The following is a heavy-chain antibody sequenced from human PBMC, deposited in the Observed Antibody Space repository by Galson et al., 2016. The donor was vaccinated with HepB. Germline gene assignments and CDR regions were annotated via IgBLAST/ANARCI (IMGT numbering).Heavy chain of an antibody. J-gene: IGHJ4*02. V-gene: IGHV3-23*01. CDR2: ITGSGGNT. Sequence: SLRLSCAVSGFTFRNYVMTWVRQAPGTGLDWVSAITGSGGNTFYGASVKGRFTISRDNSQKMLYLQMNSLRGEDTAVYYCATGGGYCTNDNCYVHFESWGQGTLVTVSS. CDR1: GFTFRNYV. D-gene: IGHD2-8*01. CDR3: ATGGGYCTNDNCYVHFES.